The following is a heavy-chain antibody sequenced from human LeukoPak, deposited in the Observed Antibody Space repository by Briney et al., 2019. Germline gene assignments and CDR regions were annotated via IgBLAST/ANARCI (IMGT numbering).Heavy chain of an antibody. CDR2: IKQDGSEK. D-gene: IGHD3-16*01. V-gene: IGHV3-7*01. CDR1: GFTFNSFA. Sequence: GGSLRLSCGASGFTFNSFAMHWVRQAPGKGLEWVANIKQDGSEKNYVDSVKGRFTISRDNAKNSLYLQMNSLRAEDTAVYYCARAPLRGTSYWGQGTLVTVSS. J-gene: IGHJ4*02. CDR3: ARAPLRGTSY.